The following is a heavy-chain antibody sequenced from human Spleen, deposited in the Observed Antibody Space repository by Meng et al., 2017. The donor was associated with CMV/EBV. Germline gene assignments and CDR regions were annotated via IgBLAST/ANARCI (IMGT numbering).Heavy chain of an antibody. V-gene: IGHV3-48*03. CDR2: ISSSYSTI. D-gene: IGHD3-3*01. CDR1: GFTFSSYE. Sequence: GESLKISCAASGFTFSSYEMNWVRQAPGKGLEWVSYISSSYSTIYYADSVKGRFTVSRDNAKNSLYLQMNSLRAEDTAVYYCARSYDFWSATFDYWGQGMLVTVSS. CDR3: ARSYDFWSATFDY. J-gene: IGHJ4*02.